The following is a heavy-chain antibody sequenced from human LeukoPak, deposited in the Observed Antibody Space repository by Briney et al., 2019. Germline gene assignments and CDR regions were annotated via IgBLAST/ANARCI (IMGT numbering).Heavy chain of an antibody. V-gene: IGHV1-69*10. Sequence: ASVKVSCKASGGXFSSYAISWVRQAPGQGLEWLGGIIPILGIINYAQKFQGRVTITAAKSTSTAYMELSSLRSEDTAVNYCAGPLKSIAARYFDLWGRGTLVTVSS. CDR1: GGXFSSYA. CDR3: AGPLKSIAARYFDL. CDR2: IIPILGII. J-gene: IGHJ2*01. D-gene: IGHD6-6*01.